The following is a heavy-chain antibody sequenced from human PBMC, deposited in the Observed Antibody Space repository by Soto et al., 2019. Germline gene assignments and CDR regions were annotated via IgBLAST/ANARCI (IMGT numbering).Heavy chain of an antibody. D-gene: IGHD2-15*01. CDR1: GFSLSTSGMC. J-gene: IGHJ6*02. CDR2: IDWDDVK. Sequence: SGPTLVNPTQTLTLTCTFSGFSLSTSGMCVSWIRQPPGKALEWLARIDWDDVKYYSTSLETRLTISKDTSKNQVVLTMTNMDPVDTATYYCARIPDCSGGSWVYYGMDGWGQGTTVTVAS. CDR3: ARIPDCSGGSWVYYGMDG. V-gene: IGHV2-70*11.